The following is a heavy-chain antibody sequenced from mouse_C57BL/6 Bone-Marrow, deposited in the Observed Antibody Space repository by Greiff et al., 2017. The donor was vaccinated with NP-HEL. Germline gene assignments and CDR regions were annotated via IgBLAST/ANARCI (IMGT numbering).Heavy chain of an antibody. J-gene: IGHJ3*01. D-gene: IGHD1-1*01. V-gene: IGHV5-4*01. CDR1: GFTFSSYA. Sequence: VQRVESGGGLVKPGGSLKLSCAASGFTFSSYAMSWVRQTPEKRLEWVATISDGGSYTYYPDNVKGRFTISRDNAKNNLYLQMSHLKSEDTAMYYCARVDYYGSTPFAYWGQGTLVTVSA. CDR3: ARVDYYGSTPFAY. CDR2: ISDGGSYT.